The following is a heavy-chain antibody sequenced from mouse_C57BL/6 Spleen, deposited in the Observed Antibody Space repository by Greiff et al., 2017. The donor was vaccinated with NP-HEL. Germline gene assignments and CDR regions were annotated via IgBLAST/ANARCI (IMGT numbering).Heavy chain of an antibody. D-gene: IGHD3-2*02. Sequence: VQLKESGPGLVKPSQSLSLTCSVTGYSITSGYYWNWIRQFPGNKLEWMGYISYDGSNNYNPSLKNRISITRDTSKNQFFLKLNSVTTEDTATYYCARDSDSSGWFAYWGQGTLVTVSA. J-gene: IGHJ3*01. V-gene: IGHV3-6*01. CDR2: ISYDGSN. CDR3: ARDSDSSGWFAY. CDR1: GYSITSGYY.